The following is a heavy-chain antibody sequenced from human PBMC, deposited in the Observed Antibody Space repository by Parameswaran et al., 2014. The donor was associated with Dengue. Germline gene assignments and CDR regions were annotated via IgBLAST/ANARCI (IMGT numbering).Heavy chain of an antibody. V-gene: IGHV1-69*04. D-gene: IGHD3-22*01. CDR1: GGTFSSYT. J-gene: IGHJ6*03. CDR3: ARDFITSDSLQYYYYYYMDV. Sequence: PGASVKVSCKASGGTFSSYTISWVRQAPGQGLEWMGRIIPILGIANYAQKFQGRVTITADKSTSTAYMELSSLRSEDTAVYYCARDFITSDSLQYYYYYYMDVWGKGTTVTVSS. CDR2: IIPILGIA.